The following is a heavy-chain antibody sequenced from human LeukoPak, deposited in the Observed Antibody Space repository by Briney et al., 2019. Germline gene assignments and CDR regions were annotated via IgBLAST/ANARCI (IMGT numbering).Heavy chain of an antibody. D-gene: IGHD1-1*01. CDR3: ARFQSPTTIDY. CDR2: IYYSGST. Sequence: PSETLSLTCTVSGGSISSSSYYWGWIRQPPGKGLEWIGSIYYSGSTYYNPSLKSRVTISVDTSKNQFSLKLSSVTAADTAVYYCARFQSPTTIDYWGQGTLVTVSS. J-gene: IGHJ4*02. CDR1: GGSISSSSYY. V-gene: IGHV4-39*01.